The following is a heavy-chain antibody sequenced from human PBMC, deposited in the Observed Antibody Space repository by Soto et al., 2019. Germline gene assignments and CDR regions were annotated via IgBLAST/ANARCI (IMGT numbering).Heavy chain of an antibody. Sequence: EVQLVESGGGLVQPGGSLRLSCAASGFTFNSYSMNWVRQAPGKGLEWVSYISSSSTTKYYTDSVKGRFTISRDNAKNSLYLQMHSLRDDDTAVYDCARPSSGWENGFDPWGQGTLVTVSS. CDR3: ARPSSGWENGFDP. J-gene: IGHJ5*02. CDR1: GFTFNSYS. D-gene: IGHD6-19*01. CDR2: ISSSSTTK. V-gene: IGHV3-48*02.